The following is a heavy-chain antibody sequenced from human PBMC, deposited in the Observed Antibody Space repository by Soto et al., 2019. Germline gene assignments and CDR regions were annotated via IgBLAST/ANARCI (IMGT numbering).Heavy chain of an antibody. V-gene: IGHV1-46*01. CDR3: ARERDYYDSSGYYREYFQH. CDR2: INPSGGST. CDR1: GYTFTSYY. Sequence: ASVKVSCKASGYTFTSYYMHWVRQAPGQGLEWMGIINPSGGSTSYAQKFQGRVTMTRDTSTSTVYMELSSLRSEDTAVYYCARERDYYDSSGYYREYFQHWGQGTLVTV. D-gene: IGHD3-22*01. J-gene: IGHJ1*01.